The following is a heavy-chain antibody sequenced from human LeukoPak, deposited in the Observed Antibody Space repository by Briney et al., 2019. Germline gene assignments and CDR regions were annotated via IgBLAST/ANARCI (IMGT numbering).Heavy chain of an antibody. D-gene: IGHD3-22*01. CDR2: ISGSGGST. V-gene: IGHV3-23*01. CDR1: GFTFSSYA. J-gene: IGHJ4*02. CDR3: ARDQEYYYDSSGKLDY. Sequence: GGSLRLSCAASGFTFSSYAMSWVRQAPGKGLEWVSAISGSGGSTYYADSVKGRFTISRDNAKNSLYLQMNSLRAEDTAVYYCARDQEYYYDSSGKLDYWGQGTLVTVSS.